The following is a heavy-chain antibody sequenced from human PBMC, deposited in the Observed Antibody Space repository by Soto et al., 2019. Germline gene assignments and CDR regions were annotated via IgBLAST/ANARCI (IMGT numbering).Heavy chain of an antibody. Sequence: PGGSLRLSCAASGFTFSSYWMSGVRQAPGKGLEWVANIKQDGSEKYYVDSVKGRFTISRDNAKNSLYLQMNSLRAEDTAVYYSARAYSQWLVRFTYWGQGTLVTVSS. CDR3: ARAYSQWLVRFTY. D-gene: IGHD6-19*01. J-gene: IGHJ4*02. CDR1: GFTFSSYW. V-gene: IGHV3-7*01. CDR2: IKQDGSEK.